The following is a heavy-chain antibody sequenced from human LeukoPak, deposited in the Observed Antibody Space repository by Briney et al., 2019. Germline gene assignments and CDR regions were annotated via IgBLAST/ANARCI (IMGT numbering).Heavy chain of an antibody. Sequence: PGGSLRLSCVASGFTFADYGMSWVRQAPGKGLEWVSVIHSGGGTFYADSVKGRFTTSRHSSNNTLDLQMNSLRAEDTAVYYCARGPGGFEEDWGQGTLVTVSS. D-gene: IGHD3-16*01. J-gene: IGHJ4*02. CDR2: IHSGGGT. V-gene: IGHV3-53*04. CDR1: GFTFADYG. CDR3: ARGPGGFEED.